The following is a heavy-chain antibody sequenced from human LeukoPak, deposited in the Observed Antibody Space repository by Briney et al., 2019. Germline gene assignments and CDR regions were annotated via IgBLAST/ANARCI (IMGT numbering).Heavy chain of an antibody. Sequence: ASVKVSCKVSGYTLTELSMHWVRQAPGRGLEWMGGFDPEDGETIYAQKFQGRVTMTEDTSTDTAYMELSSLRSEDTAVYYCATERRYYDSRGHAFDIWGQGTVLTVSS. V-gene: IGHV1-24*01. D-gene: IGHD3-22*01. J-gene: IGHJ3*02. CDR2: FDPEDGET. CDR1: GYTLTELS. CDR3: ATERRYYDSRGHAFDI.